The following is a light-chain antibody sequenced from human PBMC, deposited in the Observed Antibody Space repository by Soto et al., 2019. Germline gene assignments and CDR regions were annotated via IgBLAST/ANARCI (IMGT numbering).Light chain of an antibody. V-gene: IGKV1-39*01. CDR1: QSITYY. Sequence: DIQMTQSPSSLSASVGDRFTITCRASQSITYYLNWYQQKPGKVPKVLIYAASNLQSGVPSRFSGSGSGTDFTLTISSLQPEDFATYYCQQSYSTPVTFGQGTKVDI. CDR3: QQSYSTPVT. CDR2: AAS. J-gene: IGKJ1*01.